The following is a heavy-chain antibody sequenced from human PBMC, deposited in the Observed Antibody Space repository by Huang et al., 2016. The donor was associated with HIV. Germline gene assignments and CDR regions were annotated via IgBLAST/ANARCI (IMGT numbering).Heavy chain of an antibody. Sequence: QLQLQESGPGLVKPSETLSLTCTVSGGSFSSSSYYWGWIRQSPGKGLEWIGSIYYSGNGYYNPSLKSRVTMSVDRSSNQFSLKMHSVTAADTAVYYCASRTTVTTTSNYHYFYMDVWGKGTTVIVSS. CDR3: ASRTTVTTTSNYHYFYMDV. CDR2: IYYSGNG. V-gene: IGHV4-39*01. D-gene: IGHD4-17*01. J-gene: IGHJ6*03. CDR1: GGSFSSSSYY.